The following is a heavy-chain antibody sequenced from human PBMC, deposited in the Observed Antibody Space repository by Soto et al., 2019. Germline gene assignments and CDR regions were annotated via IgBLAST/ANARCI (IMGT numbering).Heavy chain of an antibody. V-gene: IGHV4-39*01. CDR2: IYYSGST. J-gene: IGHJ5*02. CDR1: GGSISSSSYY. D-gene: IGHD5-12*01. CDR3: VGIVATILAKYNWFDP. Sequence: SETLSLTCTVSGGSISSSSYYWGWIRQPPGKGLEWIGSIYYSGSTYYNPSLKSRVTISVDTSKNQFSLKLSSVTAADTAVYYCVGIVATILAKYNWFDPWGQGTLVTVSS.